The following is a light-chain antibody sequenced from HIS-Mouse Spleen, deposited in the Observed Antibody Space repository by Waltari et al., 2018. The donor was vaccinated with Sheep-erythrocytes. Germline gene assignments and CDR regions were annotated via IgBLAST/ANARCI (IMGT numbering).Light chain of an antibody. CDR1: SSDVGGYNY. V-gene: IGLV2-8*01. CDR2: EVS. Sequence: QSALTQPPSASGSPGQSVTISCTGTSSDVGGYNYVSWYQQHPGKAPKLMIYEVSKRPSGVPYRFAGSKSGNTASLPVSGLQAEDEADYYCSSYAGSNNWVFGGGTKLTVL. CDR3: SSYAGSNNWV. J-gene: IGLJ3*02.